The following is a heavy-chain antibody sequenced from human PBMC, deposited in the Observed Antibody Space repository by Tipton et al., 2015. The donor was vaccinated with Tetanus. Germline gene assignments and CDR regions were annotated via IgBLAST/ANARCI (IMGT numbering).Heavy chain of an antibody. CDR3: ARDSPDILLVPAV. CDR2: INGHGTNT. J-gene: IGHJ4*02. D-gene: IGHD2-2*01. V-gene: IGHV3-74*01. Sequence: SLRLSCAAPGFTFSTYWMHWVRQAPGKGLMWVSRINGHGTNTAYADSVKGRFTISRDNAKSTLYLQMNSLRAEDTAVYYCARDSPDILLVPAVWGQGALVTVSS. CDR1: GFTFSTYW.